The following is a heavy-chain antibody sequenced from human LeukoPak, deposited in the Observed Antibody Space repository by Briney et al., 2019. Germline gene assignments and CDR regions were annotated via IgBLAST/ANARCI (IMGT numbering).Heavy chain of an antibody. CDR3: VKDFAPFDSSDYVGSSYFQH. J-gene: IGHJ1*01. V-gene: IGHV3-30*18. CDR1: GFTFNNYG. CDR2: ISYDGSDH. D-gene: IGHD4-11*01. Sequence: GGSLRLSCTASGFTFNNYGMHWVRQAPGKGLEWVALISYDGSDHYFADSVKGRFTISRDNSKNTLSLQMNSLRTEDTAVYYCVKDFAPFDSSDYVGSSYFQHWGQGTLVTVSS.